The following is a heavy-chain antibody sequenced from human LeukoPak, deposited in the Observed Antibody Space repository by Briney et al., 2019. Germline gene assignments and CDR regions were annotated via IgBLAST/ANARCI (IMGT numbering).Heavy chain of an antibody. D-gene: IGHD1-26*01. CDR3: AREKWERHHCGVDV. CDR1: GFTFSSYT. Sequence: GGSLRLSCAASGFTFSSYTMSWVRQAPGKGLERVSGISGRSDSIYYADSVEGRFTISRDYSKSTVDLQMNSLRAEDTAVYYCAREKWERHHCGVDVWGQGTTVTVSS. J-gene: IGHJ6*02. V-gene: IGHV3-23*01. CDR2: ISGRSDSI.